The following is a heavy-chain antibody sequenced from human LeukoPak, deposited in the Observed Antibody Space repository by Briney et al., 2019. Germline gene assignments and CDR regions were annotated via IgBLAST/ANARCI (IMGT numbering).Heavy chain of an antibody. CDR1: GGSISNYY. V-gene: IGHV4-4*07. CDR2: IYASGST. Sequence: SETLSLTCTVSGGSISNYYWSWIRQPAGKGLEWIGRIYASGSTNYNPSLQRRVTISVDRSKNQFSLKLSSVTAADTAVYYCARMSNYYDSSGYYQSLDYWGQGTLVTVSS. D-gene: IGHD3-22*01. CDR3: ARMSNYYDSSGYYQSLDY. J-gene: IGHJ4*02.